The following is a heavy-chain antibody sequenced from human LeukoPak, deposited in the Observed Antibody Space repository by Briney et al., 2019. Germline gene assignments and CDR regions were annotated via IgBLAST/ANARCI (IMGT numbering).Heavy chain of an antibody. CDR1: GYSISSGYY. CDR3: ARSGNPDLGYYYYMDV. Sequence: SETLSLTCTVSGYSISSGYYWSWIRQPAGKGLEWIGRIYTSGSTNYNPSLKSRVTMSVDTSKNQFSLKLSSVTAADTAVYYCARSGNPDLGYYYYMDVWGKGTTVTVSS. V-gene: IGHV4-4*07. J-gene: IGHJ6*03. CDR2: IYTSGST. D-gene: IGHD3-3*01.